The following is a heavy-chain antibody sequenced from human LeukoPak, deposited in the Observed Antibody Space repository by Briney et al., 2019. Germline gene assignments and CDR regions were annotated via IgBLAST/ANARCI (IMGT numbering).Heavy chain of an antibody. CDR3: AKDDLWFGELRFDY. J-gene: IGHJ4*02. Sequence: PGGSLRLSCAASGFTFSSYAMSWVRQAPGKGLEWVSAISGSGGSTYYADSVKGRFTISRDNSKNTLYLQMNSLRAEDTAVYYCAKDDLWFGELRFDYWGQGTLVTVSP. D-gene: IGHD3-10*01. CDR2: ISGSGGST. V-gene: IGHV3-23*01. CDR1: GFTFSSYA.